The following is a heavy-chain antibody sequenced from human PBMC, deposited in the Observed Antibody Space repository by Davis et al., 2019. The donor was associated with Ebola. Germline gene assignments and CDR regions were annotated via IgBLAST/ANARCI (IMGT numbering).Heavy chain of an antibody. CDR3: TTDLTRYYGMDV. CDR1: GFTFSDAW. V-gene: IGHV3-15*01. CDR2: IKSKTGGGTT. Sequence: PGGSLRLSCAASGFTFSDAWMSWVRQAPGKGLEWVGRIKSKTGGGTTDYAAPVKGRFTISRDDSKNTLYLQMNSLKTEDTAVYYCTTDLTRYYGMDVWGQGTTVTVSS. J-gene: IGHJ6*02.